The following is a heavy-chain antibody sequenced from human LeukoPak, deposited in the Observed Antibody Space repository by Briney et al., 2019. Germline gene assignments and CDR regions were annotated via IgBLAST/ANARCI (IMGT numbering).Heavy chain of an antibody. V-gene: IGHV3-15*01. Sequence: GGSLRLSCAASGFTFSNAWMSWVRQAPGGGLEWVGRIKNKTDGGTTDYAAPVKGRFTISRDDSKNTLYLQMNSLKTEDTAVYYCTTDWCSGGSCFSRRDYWGQGTLVTVSS. CDR1: GFTFSNAW. J-gene: IGHJ4*02. CDR2: IKNKTDGGTT. CDR3: TTDWCSGGSCFSRRDY. D-gene: IGHD2-15*01.